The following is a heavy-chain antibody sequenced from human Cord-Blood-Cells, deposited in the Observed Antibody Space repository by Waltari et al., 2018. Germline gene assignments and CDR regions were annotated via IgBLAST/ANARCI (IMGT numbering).Heavy chain of an antibody. CDR3: ARSYSSSSGNWFDP. J-gene: IGHJ5*02. D-gene: IGHD6-6*01. V-gene: IGHV1-8*03. CDR1: GYTFTSYD. CDR2: MNPNSGNT. Sequence: QVQLVQSGAEAKKPGASVKVSCKASGYTFTSYDINWVRQATGQGLEWMGWMNPNSGNTGYAQKFQGRVTITRNTSISTAYMELSSLRSEDTAVYYCARSYSSSSGNWFDPWGQGTLVTVSS.